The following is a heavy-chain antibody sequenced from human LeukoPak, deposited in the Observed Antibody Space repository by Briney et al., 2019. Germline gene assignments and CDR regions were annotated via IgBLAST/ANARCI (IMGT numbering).Heavy chain of an antibody. CDR1: GGSISSSSYY. CDR3: ARAIVVVPAATYFHYYMDV. J-gene: IGHJ6*03. CDR2: IYYSGST. D-gene: IGHD2-2*01. V-gene: IGHV4-39*01. Sequence: SETLSLTCTVSGGSISSSSYYWGWIRQPPGKGLEWIGSIYYSGSTYYNPSLKSRVTISVDTSKNQFSLKLSSVTAADTAVYYCARAIVVVPAATYFHYYMDVWGKGTTVTVSS.